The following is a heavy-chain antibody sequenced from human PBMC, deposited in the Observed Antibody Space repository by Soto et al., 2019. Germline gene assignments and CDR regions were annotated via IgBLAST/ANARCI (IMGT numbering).Heavy chain of an antibody. Sequence: GGSLRLSCAASGFTFISYAMSWVRQAPWKGLEWVSAISGSGGSTYYADSVKGRFTISRDNSKNTLYLQMNSLRAEDTAVYYCAKDEEYCSGGSCYQDYWGQGTLVTVSS. CDR2: ISGSGGST. V-gene: IGHV3-23*01. CDR1: GFTFISYA. CDR3: AKDEEYCSGGSCYQDY. D-gene: IGHD2-15*01. J-gene: IGHJ4*02.